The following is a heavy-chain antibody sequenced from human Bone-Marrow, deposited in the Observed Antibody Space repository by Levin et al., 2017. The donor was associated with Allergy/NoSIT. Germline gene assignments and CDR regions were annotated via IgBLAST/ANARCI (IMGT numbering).Heavy chain of an antibody. J-gene: IGHJ4*02. CDR2: IYHSGTT. V-gene: IGHV4-38-2*01. D-gene: IGHD3-10*01. CDR3: IRGYSNDY. CDR1: GYSISSGYY. Sequence: SETLSLTCAVSGYSISSGYYWGWIRQPPGKGLEWIGSIYHSGTTHYNPSLKSRVTISVDTSKNQLSLKLTSVTAADTAVYYCIRGYSNDYWGQGTLVTVSS.